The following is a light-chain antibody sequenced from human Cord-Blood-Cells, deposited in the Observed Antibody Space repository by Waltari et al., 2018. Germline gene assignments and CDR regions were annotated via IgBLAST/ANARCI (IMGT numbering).Light chain of an antibody. CDR3: QQYNSYSGT. CDR1: QSISSW. J-gene: IGKJ2*01. V-gene: IGKV1-5*03. Sequence: DIQMTQSPSTLSASVGARVTITCRASQSISSWLAWYQQKPGKAPKLLIYKASSLESGGPSRFSGSGSGTEFTLTSSSLQPDDFATYYCQQYNSYSGTFGQGTKLEIK. CDR2: KAS.